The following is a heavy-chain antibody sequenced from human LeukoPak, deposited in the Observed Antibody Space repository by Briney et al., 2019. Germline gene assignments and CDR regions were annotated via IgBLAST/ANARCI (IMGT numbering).Heavy chain of an antibody. CDR3: ARISSSSWSLNYFDY. D-gene: IGHD6-13*01. CDR1: GGSISSSSYY. CDR2: IYYSGST. Sequence: PSETLSLTCTVSGGSISSSSYYWGWLRQPPGKGLEWIGSIYYSGSTYYNPSLKSRVTISVDTSKNQFSLKLSSVTAADTAVYYCARISSSSWSLNYFDYWGQGTLVTVSS. V-gene: IGHV4-39*01. J-gene: IGHJ4*02.